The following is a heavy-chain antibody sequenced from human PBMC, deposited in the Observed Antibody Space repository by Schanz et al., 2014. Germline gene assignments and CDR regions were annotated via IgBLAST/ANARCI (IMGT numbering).Heavy chain of an antibody. V-gene: IGHV1-69*02. D-gene: IGHD4-17*01. Sequence: QLQLVQSGAEVKKPGSSVKVSCKLSGGTFSSYSFNWVRQAPGQGLEWMGRIIPILGIANYAQKFQGRVTITADRSTSTAYMELSSLSSEDTAVYYCARGYGDSPTDFWGQGTLVTVSS. CDR2: IIPILGIA. CDR1: GGTFSSYS. J-gene: IGHJ4*02. CDR3: ARGYGDSPTDF.